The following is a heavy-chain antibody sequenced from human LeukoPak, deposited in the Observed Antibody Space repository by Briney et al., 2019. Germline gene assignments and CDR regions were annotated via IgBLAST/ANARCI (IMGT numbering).Heavy chain of an antibody. CDR3: ARDRLVLGYFDY. CDR2: IWYDGSNK. J-gene: IGHJ4*02. CDR1: GFTFSSYG. V-gene: IGHV3-33*01. Sequence: GGSLRLSCAAPGFTFSSYGMHWVRQAPGKGLEWVAVIWYDGSNKYYADSVKGRFTISRDNSKNTLNLQMNSLRAEDTAVYYCARDRLVLGYFDYWGQGTLVTVSS. D-gene: IGHD6-6*01.